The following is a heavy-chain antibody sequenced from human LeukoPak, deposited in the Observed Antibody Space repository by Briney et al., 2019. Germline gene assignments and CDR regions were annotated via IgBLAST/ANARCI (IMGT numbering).Heavy chain of an antibody. CDR1: GYTLTELS. V-gene: IGHV1-24*01. CDR2: FDPEDGET. CDR3: ATDLGARWALDT. J-gene: IGHJ3*02. D-gene: IGHD1-26*01. Sequence: ASVKVSCKVSGYTLTELSMHWVRQAPGKGLEWMGSFDPEDGETIYAQKFQGRVTMTEDTSTDTAYMEVSSLRSEDTAVYYCATDLGARWALDTWGQGTMVTVSS.